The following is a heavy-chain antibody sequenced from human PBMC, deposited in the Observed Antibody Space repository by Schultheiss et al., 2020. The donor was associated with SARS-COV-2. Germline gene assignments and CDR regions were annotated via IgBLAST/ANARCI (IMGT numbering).Heavy chain of an antibody. V-gene: IGHV4-59*12. CDR1: GGSISSYY. Sequence: SETLSLTCTVSGGSISSYYWSWIRQPPGKGLEWIGYIYYTGSTNYNPSLKSRVTISVDTSKNQVSLKLSSVTAADTAVYYCARAAPYKGYYYGMDVWGQGTTVTVSS. D-gene: IGHD1-14*01. CDR3: ARAAPYKGYYYGMDV. J-gene: IGHJ6*02. CDR2: IYYTGST.